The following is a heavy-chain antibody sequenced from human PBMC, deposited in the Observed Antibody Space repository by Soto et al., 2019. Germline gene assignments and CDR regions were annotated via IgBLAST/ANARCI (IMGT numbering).Heavy chain of an antibody. V-gene: IGHV3-21*01. Sequence: EVQLVESGGGLVKPGGSLRLSCAASGFTFSSYSMNWVRQAPGKGLEWVSSISSSSGYIYYADSVKGRFTISRDNAKNSLYLQMNSLRAEDTAVYYCARDLFEMPTTYYYHGMDDWGQGTTVTVSS. D-gene: IGHD1-1*01. CDR2: ISSSSGYI. J-gene: IGHJ6*02. CDR3: ARDLFEMPTTYYYHGMDD. CDR1: GFTFSSYS.